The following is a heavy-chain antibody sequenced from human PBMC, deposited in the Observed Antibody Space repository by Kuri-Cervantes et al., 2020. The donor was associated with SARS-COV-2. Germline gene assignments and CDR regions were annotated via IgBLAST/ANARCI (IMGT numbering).Heavy chain of an antibody. CDR1: GGSISSGSYY. CDR3: ASVSGSYYSRDAFDI. J-gene: IGHJ3*02. D-gene: IGHD1-26*01. CDR2: IYTSGST. V-gene: IGHV4-61*09. Sequence: SETLSLICTVSGGSISSGSYYWSWIRQPAGKGLEWIGYIYTSGSTNYNPSLKSRVTISVDTSKNQFSLKLSSVTAADTAVYYCASVSGSYYSRDAFDIWGQGTMVTVSS.